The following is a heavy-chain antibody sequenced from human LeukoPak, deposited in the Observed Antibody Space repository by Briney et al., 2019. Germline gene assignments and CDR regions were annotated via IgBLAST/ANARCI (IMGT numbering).Heavy chain of an antibody. J-gene: IGHJ4*02. D-gene: IGHD6-6*01. CDR2: IYYTGST. CDR1: GGSISSSSYY. V-gene: IGHV4-39*01. Sequence: SETLSLTCTVSGGSISSSSYYWGWIRQPPGEGLEWIGSIYYTGSTYYSPSLKSRVTISADTSKNEFSLKLSSVTAADTAAYYCTSEISSASNYWGQGTLVTVSS. CDR3: TSEISSASNY.